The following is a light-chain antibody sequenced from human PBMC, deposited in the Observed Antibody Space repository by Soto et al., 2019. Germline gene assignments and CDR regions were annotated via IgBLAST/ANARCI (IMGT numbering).Light chain of an antibody. Sequence: QSVLTQPASVSGSPVQSITSSCTGTSSDVGSYNLVSWYQHHPGKAPKLIIYEGSKRPSGISNRFSGSKSGNTASLTISGLQAEDEADFHCCSYADNHILLFGGGTKVTVL. CDR2: EGS. CDR1: SSDVGSYNL. J-gene: IGLJ3*02. V-gene: IGLV2-23*01. CDR3: CSYADNHILL.